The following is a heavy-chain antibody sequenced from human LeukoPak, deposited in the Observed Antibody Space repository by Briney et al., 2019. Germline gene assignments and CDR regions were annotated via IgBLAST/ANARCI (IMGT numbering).Heavy chain of an antibody. CDR3: ARAPLSYGSGSYYIDY. CDR1: GGSISSYY. V-gene: IGHV4-59*01. J-gene: IGHJ4*02. CDR2: IYYSGST. D-gene: IGHD3-10*01. Sequence: SETLSLTCTVSGGSISSYYWSWTRQRPGKGLEWIGYIYYSGSTNYNPSLKSRVTISVDTSKNQFSLKLSSVTAADTAVYYCARAPLSYGSGSYYIDYWGQGTLVTVSS.